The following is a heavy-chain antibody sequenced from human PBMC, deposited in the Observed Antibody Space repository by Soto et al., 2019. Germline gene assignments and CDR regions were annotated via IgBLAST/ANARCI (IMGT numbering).Heavy chain of an antibody. CDR1: GYTFTGYY. D-gene: IGHD6-13*01. CDR3: ARLAGIAAAGNDAFDI. V-gene: IGHV1-2*04. J-gene: IGHJ3*02. CDR2: INPNSGGT. Sequence: ASVKVSCKASGYTFTGYYMHWVRQAPGQGLEWMGWINPNSGGTNYAQKFQGWVTMTRDTSISTAYMELSRLRSDDPAVYYCARLAGIAAAGNDAFDIWGQGTMVTVSS.